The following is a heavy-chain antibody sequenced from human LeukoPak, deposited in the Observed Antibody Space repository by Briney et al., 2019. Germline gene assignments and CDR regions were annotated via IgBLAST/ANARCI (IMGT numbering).Heavy chain of an antibody. D-gene: IGHD5-18*01. Sequence: SETLSLTCTVSGGSISSSSYYWGWIRQPPGKGLEWIGEINHSGSTNYNPSLKRRVTISVDTSKNQFSLKLSSVTAADTAVYYCAVKRRGYSYGYGIGSGGWFDPWGQGTLVTVSS. CDR2: INHSGST. V-gene: IGHV4-39*07. CDR1: GGSISSSSYY. CDR3: AVKRRGYSYGYGIGSGGWFDP. J-gene: IGHJ5*02.